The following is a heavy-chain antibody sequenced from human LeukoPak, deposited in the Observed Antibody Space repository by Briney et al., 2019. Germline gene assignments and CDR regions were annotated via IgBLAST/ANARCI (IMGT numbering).Heavy chain of an antibody. Sequence: PSETLSLTCTVSGGSISTYYWSWIRQPPGKGLEWIGYLYYSGSPNYNPSLKSRVTMSVDTSKNQFSLKLSSVTAADTAVYYCASLVAVSRRWYFDLWGRGTLVTVSS. V-gene: IGHV4-59*01. CDR3: ASLVAVSRRWYFDL. CDR1: GGSISTYY. CDR2: LYYSGSP. D-gene: IGHD5-12*01. J-gene: IGHJ2*01.